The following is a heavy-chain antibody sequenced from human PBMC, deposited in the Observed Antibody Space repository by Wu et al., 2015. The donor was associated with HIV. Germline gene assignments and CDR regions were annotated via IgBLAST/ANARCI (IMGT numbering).Heavy chain of an antibody. CDR3: ARVFEDSSGYYSWFDP. CDR1: GYTFTGYY. J-gene: IGHJ5*02. Sequence: QVQLVQSGAEVKKPGASVKVSCKASGYTFTGYYMHWVRQAPGQRPEWMGWITTNNGYTKYAQKFQDRLSLTTDTSATTVYMELRSLRSDDTAVYYCARVFEDSSGYYSWFDPSGPGNPWSPSPQ. D-gene: IGHD3-22*01. CDR2: ITTNNGYT. V-gene: IGHV1-2*02.